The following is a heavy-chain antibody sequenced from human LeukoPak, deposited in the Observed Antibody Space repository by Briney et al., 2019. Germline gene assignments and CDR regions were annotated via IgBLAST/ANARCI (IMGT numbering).Heavy chain of an antibody. CDR2: INSDGINT. J-gene: IGHJ4*02. CDR3: ARRAGAYSDPYDY. V-gene: IGHV3-74*01. D-gene: IGHD4/OR15-4a*01. CDR1: GFTFSNYW. Sequence: GGSLRLSCAASGFTFSNYWMHWVRQAPGKGLVWVSRINSDGINTSYADSVKGRFTISRDNSKNTLYLQMNSLRAEDTAVYYCARRAGAYSDPYDYWGQGTLVTVSS.